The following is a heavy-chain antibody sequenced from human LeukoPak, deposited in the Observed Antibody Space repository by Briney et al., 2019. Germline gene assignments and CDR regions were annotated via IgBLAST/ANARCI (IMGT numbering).Heavy chain of an antibody. CDR1: GGTFSSYA. V-gene: IGHV1-69*13. CDR3: AREGAYEVRGVIGFDY. Sequence: GASVKVSCKASGGTFSSYAISWVRQAPGQGLEWMGGIIPIFGTANYAQKFQGRVTITADESTSTAYMELSSLRSEDTAVYYCAREGAYEVRGVIGFDYWGQGALVTVSS. CDR2: IIPIFGTA. D-gene: IGHD3-10*01. J-gene: IGHJ4*02.